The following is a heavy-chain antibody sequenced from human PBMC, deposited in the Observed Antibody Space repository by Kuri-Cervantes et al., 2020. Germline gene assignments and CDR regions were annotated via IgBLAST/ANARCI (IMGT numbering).Heavy chain of an antibody. CDR2: INTNTGNP. CDR3: ARDVGDSSGYYYAPGGY. D-gene: IGHD3-22*01. J-gene: IGHJ4*02. Sequence: ASVKVSCKASGYTFTTYDINWVRQAPGQGLEWMGWINTNTGNPTYAQGFTGRFVFSLDTSVSTAYLQISSLKAEDTAVYYCARDVGDSSGYYYAPGGYWGQGTLVTVSS. CDR1: GYTFTTYD. V-gene: IGHV7-4-1*02.